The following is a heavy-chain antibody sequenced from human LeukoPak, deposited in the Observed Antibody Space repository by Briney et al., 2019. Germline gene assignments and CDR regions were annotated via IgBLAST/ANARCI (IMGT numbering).Heavy chain of an antibody. D-gene: IGHD6-13*01. CDR1: GDSVSSNSAA. CDR3: VRGGFIAAAGLFGS. V-gene: IGHV6-1*01. J-gene: IGHJ4*02. CDR2: TYYRSKWSS. Sequence: SQTLSLTCAISGDSVSSNSAAWNWIRQSPARGLEWLGRTYYRSKWSSDYAVSVKSRISINSDTSKNQFSLQLNSVTPEDTAVYYCVRGGFIAAAGLFGSWGQGTLVTVSS.